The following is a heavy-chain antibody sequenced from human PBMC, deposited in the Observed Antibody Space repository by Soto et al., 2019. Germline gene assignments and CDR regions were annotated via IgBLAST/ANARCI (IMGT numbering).Heavy chain of an antibody. CDR3: ARGGDLPYFDWLSYFDD. D-gene: IGHD3-9*01. J-gene: IGHJ4*02. V-gene: IGHV1-18*01. Sequence: ASVKVSCKASGYTFTSYGISWVRQAPGQGLEWMGWISAYNGNTNYAQKLQGRVTMTTDTSTSTAYMELRSLRSDDTAVYYCARGGDLPYFDWLSYFDDWGQGTLVTVSS. CDR1: GYTFTSYG. CDR2: ISAYNGNT.